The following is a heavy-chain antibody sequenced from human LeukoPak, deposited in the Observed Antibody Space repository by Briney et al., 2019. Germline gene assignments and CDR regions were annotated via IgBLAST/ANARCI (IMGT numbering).Heavy chain of an antibody. Sequence: PGGSLRLSCAASGFIFSRYWMHWVRQAPGNELVRVSRINNDGSITNSADSVKGRFTISRDNAKDMLYLQMDSLRVEDTAIYYCARGPSVLQAIDNWGQGTLVAVSS. CDR2: INNDGSIT. CDR1: GFIFSRYW. CDR3: ARGPSVLQAIDN. J-gene: IGHJ4*02. V-gene: IGHV3-74*01. D-gene: IGHD6-6*01.